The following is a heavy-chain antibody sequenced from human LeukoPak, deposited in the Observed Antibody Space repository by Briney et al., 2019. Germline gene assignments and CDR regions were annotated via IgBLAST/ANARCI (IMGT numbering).Heavy chain of an antibody. V-gene: IGHV3-48*03. CDR3: ARVTRGCSYGVDY. Sequence: QTGGSLRLSCAASGFTFSSYEMNWVRQAPGKGLEWVSYISSSGSTIYYADSVKGRFTISRDNAKNSLYLQMNSLRAEGTAVYYCARVTRGCSYGVDYWGQGTLVTVSS. D-gene: IGHD5-18*01. CDR1: GFTFSSYE. CDR2: ISSSGSTI. J-gene: IGHJ4*02.